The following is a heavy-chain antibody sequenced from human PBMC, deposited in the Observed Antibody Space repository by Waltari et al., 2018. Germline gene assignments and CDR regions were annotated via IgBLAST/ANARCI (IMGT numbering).Heavy chain of an antibody. D-gene: IGHD1-26*01. CDR1: GFTFSNYA. Sequence: SCAASGFTFSNYAMTWVRQAPGKGLEWVSVIGGGGSTTYYADSVKGRFTISRDNSKNTLYLQMNRLRVEDTAVYYCAKKLGVSSWYYFDYWGQGTLVTVSS. V-gene: IGHV3-23*01. J-gene: IGHJ4*02. CDR3: AKKLGVSSWYYFDY. CDR2: IGGGGSTT.